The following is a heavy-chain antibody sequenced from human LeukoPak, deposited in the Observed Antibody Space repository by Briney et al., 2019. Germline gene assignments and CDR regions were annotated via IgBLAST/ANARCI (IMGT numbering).Heavy chain of an antibody. Sequence: PGGSLRLSCAASGFTFSNYGMSWVRQAPGKGLEWVSAISGSGNRAYHADSVKGRFTISRDNSKNMLYLQMNSLRAEDTALYYCAKDADISVELVVITSFDSWGQGTLVTVSS. CDR1: GFTFSNYG. D-gene: IGHD3-22*01. V-gene: IGHV3-23*01. J-gene: IGHJ4*02. CDR2: ISGSGNRA. CDR3: AKDADISVELVVITSFDS.